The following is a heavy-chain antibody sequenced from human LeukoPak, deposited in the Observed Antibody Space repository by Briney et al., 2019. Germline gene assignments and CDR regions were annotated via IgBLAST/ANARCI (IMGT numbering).Heavy chain of an antibody. CDR1: GFTFSSYS. V-gene: IGHV3-48*01. Sequence: GGSLRLSCAASGFTFSSYSMNWARQAPGKGLEWVSYISHSSRTIYYADSVKGRFTISRDNAKNSLYLQMNSLRAEDTAVYYCAKTTTRDPTPYYFDYWGQGTLVTVSS. J-gene: IGHJ4*02. D-gene: IGHD1-1*01. CDR2: ISHSSRTI. CDR3: AKTTTRDPTPYYFDY.